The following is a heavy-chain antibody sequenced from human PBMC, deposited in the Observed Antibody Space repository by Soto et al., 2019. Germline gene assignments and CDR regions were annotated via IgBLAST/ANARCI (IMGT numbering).Heavy chain of an antibody. CDR3: VSDRGYGHASVPYS. Sequence: QAHLVESGGGVVQPGRSLRLSCAASGFTFTSYGMHWVRQAPGTRLEWVAVISYDGGLQHYADSVKGRFTISRDNSKNMVLLRMNRLRAEDTAVYYWVSDRGYGHASVPYSWGQGTLVSVSS. J-gene: IGHJ4*02. CDR2: ISYDGGLQ. V-gene: IGHV3-30*03. D-gene: IGHD5-18*01. CDR1: GFTFTSYG.